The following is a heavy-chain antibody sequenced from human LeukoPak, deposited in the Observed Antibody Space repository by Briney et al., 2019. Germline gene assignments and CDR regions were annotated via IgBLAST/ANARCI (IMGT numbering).Heavy chain of an antibody. D-gene: IGHD2-21*01. J-gene: IGHJ4*02. CDR1: GGSISSSSYY. V-gene: IGHV4-39*01. CDR3: ARHGFRSFTQPFDF. CDR2: IYYSGST. Sequence: PSETLSLTCTVSGGSISSSSYYWGWIRQPPGKGLEWIGSIYYSGSTYYNPSLKSRVTISVDTSKNQFSLKLSSVTAADTAVYYCARHGFRSFTQPFDFWGQGTLVTVSS.